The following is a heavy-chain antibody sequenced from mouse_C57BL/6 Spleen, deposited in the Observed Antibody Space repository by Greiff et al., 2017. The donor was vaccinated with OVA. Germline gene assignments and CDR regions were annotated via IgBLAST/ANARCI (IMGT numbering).Heavy chain of an antibody. D-gene: IGHD6-1*01. CDR1: GFSLTSYG. CDR2: IWSGGST. Sequence: QVHVKQSGPGLVQPSQSLSITCTVSGFSLTSYGVHWVRQSPGKGLEWLGVIWSGGSTDYNAAFISRLSISKDNSKSQVFFKMNSLQADDTAIYYCARTGSLYYYAMDYWGQGTSVTVSS. CDR3: ARTGSLYYYAMDY. J-gene: IGHJ4*01. V-gene: IGHV2-2*01.